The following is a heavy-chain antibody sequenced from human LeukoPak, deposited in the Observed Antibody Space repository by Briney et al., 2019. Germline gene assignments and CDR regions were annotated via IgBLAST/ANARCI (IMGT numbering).Heavy chain of an antibody. J-gene: IGHJ4*02. CDR1: GGSISSYY. D-gene: IGHD5-24*01. CDR2: IYYSGIS. V-gene: IGHV4-59*07. CDR3: ARVRGLMATTRGYFDY. Sequence: SDTLSLICTVSGGSISSYYWRWIRHPPGKGLEWNGYIYYSGISNYNPSLKSRVTISVDTSKNQFSLKLSSVTAADTAVYYCARVRGLMATTRGYFDYWGQGTLVTVSS.